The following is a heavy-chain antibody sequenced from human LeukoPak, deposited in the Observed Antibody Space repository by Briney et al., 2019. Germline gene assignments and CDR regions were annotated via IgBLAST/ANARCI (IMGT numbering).Heavy chain of an antibody. V-gene: IGHV2-5*02. D-gene: IGHD6-13*01. CDR1: GFSLSTSGVG. CDR2: IYWDDDK. CDR3: ARSRRGIAAAGMVPGY. Sequence: SGPTLVNPTQTLTLTCTFSGFSLSTSGVGVGWIRQPPGKALEWLALIYWDDDKRYSPSLKSRLTITKDTSKNQVVLTMTNMDPVDTATYYCARSRRGIAAAGMVPGYWGQGTLVTVSS. J-gene: IGHJ4*02.